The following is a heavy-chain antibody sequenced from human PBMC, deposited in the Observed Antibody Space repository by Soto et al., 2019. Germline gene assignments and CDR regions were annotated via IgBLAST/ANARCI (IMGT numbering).Heavy chain of an antibody. V-gene: IGHV3-23*01. CDR1: GFTFFNYA. CDR2: ISGSGATT. CDR3: ASRMGEFPGLFDY. Sequence: EVQLLESGGGLVQPGGSLRLSCAASGFTFFNYAMSWVRQAPGMGLDWVSSISGSGATTYYADSVKGRFTISRDNSKNTLYLPMNSLRADDTAVYYCASRMGEFPGLFDYWGQGTLVTVSS. D-gene: IGHD3-16*01. J-gene: IGHJ4*02.